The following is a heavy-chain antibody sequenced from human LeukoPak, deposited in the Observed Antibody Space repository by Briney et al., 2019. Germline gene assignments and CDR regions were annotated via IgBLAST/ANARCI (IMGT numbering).Heavy chain of an antibody. CDR3: ARGRNLVAISGYFDY. Sequence: ASVKVSCKASGYTFTSYGISWVRQAPGQGLEWMGWISAYNGNTNYAQKLQGRVTMTTDTSTSTAYMELRSLRSDDTAVYYCARGRNLVAISGYFDYWGQGTLVTVSS. CDR2: ISAYNGNT. D-gene: IGHD3-22*01. CDR1: GYTFTSYG. J-gene: IGHJ4*02. V-gene: IGHV1-18*01.